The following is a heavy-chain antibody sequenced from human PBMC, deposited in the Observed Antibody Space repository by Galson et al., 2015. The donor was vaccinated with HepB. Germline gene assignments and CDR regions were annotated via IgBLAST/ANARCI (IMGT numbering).Heavy chain of an antibody. Sequence: QSGAEVKKPGESLRISCKGSGYSFTSYWISWVRQMPGKGLEWMGRIDPSDSYTNYSPSFQGHVTISADESISTAYLQWGSLKASDTAMYYCARLSGETGDAGNWFDPWGQGTLVTVSS. CDR2: IDPSDSYT. CDR3: ARLSGETGDAGNWFDP. D-gene: IGHD7-27*01. J-gene: IGHJ5*02. CDR1: GYSFTSYW. V-gene: IGHV5-10-1*01.